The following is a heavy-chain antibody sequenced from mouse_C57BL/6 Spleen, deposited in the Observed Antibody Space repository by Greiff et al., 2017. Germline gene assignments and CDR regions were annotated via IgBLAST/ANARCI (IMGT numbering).Heavy chain of an antibody. Sequence: QVQLQQPGTELVKPGASVKLSCKASGYTFTSYWMHWVKQRPGQGLEWIGNINPSNGGTNYNEKFKSKATLTVDKSSSTAYMKLSSLTSEDSAVYYCARSGDSAGYRAWFAYWGQGTLVTVSA. D-gene: IGHD3-2*02. V-gene: IGHV1-53*01. CDR1: GYTFTSYW. J-gene: IGHJ3*01. CDR3: ARSGDSAGYRAWFAY. CDR2: INPSNGGT.